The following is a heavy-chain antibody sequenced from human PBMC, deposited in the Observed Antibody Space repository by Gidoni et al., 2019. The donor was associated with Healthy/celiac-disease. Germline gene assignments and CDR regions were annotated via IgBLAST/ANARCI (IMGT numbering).Heavy chain of an antibody. D-gene: IGHD5-12*01. Sequence: QVTLKESGPVLVKPTETLTLTCTVSGFSLSNARMGVSWIRQPPGKALEWLAHIFSNDEKSYSTSLKSRLTISKDTSKSQVVLTMTNMDPVDTATYYCARTRWLQSEGYYFDYWGQGTLVTVSS. CDR3: ARTRWLQSEGYYFDY. CDR1: GFSLSNARMG. CDR2: IFSNDEK. V-gene: IGHV2-26*01. J-gene: IGHJ4*02.